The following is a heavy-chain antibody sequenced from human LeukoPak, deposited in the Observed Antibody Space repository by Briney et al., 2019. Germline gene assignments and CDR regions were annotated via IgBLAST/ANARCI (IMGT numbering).Heavy chain of an antibody. CDR2: IIPIFGTA. V-gene: IGHV1-69*05. D-gene: IGHD5/OR15-5a*01. Sequence: ASVKVSCKASGGTFSSYAISRVRQAPGQGLEWMGRIIPIFGTANYAQKFQGRVTITTDESTSTAYMELSSLRSEDTAVYYCASSVRVDDAFDIWGQGTMVTVSS. CDR1: GGTFSSYA. J-gene: IGHJ3*02. CDR3: ASSVRVDDAFDI.